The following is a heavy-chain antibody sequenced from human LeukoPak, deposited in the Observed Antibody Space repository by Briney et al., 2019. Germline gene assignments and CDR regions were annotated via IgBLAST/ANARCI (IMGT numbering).Heavy chain of an antibody. CDR1: GFTFSDYY. J-gene: IGHJ4*02. Sequence: GGSLRLSCAASGFTFSDYYMSWIRQAPGKGLEWVSYISSSGSTIYYADSVKGRFTISRDNAKNSLYLQMDSLRAEDTAVYYCARPDSSSLSPYFDYWGQGTLVTVSS. D-gene: IGHD6-13*01. CDR3: ARPDSSSLSPYFDY. CDR2: ISSSGSTI. V-gene: IGHV3-11*04.